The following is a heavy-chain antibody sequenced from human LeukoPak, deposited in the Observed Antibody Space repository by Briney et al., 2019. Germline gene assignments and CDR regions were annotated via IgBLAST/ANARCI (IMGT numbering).Heavy chain of an antibody. CDR2: IKQDGSEK. V-gene: IGHV3-7*01. CDR3: AGETPRRGDTRDGHR. Sequence: GGSLRLSCVASGFTFSSYWMSWVRQTPGKGLEWVANIKQDGSEKNYVDSVKGRFTISRDNPKNLFFLQINSLRVEDTAVYYCAGETPRRGDTRDGHRWGQGTVVTVPS. CDR1: GFTFSSYW. D-gene: IGHD5-24*01. J-gene: IGHJ4*02.